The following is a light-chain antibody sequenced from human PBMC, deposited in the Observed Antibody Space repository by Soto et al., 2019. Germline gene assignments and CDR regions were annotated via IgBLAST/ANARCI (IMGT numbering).Light chain of an antibody. CDR1: QSVSSN. J-gene: IGKJ1*01. V-gene: IGKV3-15*01. CDR2: GAS. CDR3: QQYNNWPRT. Sequence: EIVMTQSPATLSVSPGERATLSCRASQSVSSNLAWYQQKPGQAPRLLIYGASTRATGIPARFSGSGSGTEFTLTSTALQSKDFAVYYCQQYNNWPRTFGKGPRWKSN.